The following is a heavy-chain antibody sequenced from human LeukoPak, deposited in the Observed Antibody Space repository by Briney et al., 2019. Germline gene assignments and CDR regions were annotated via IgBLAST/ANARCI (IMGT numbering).Heavy chain of an antibody. CDR2: IYYSGST. Sequence: SETLSLTRTVSGGSISSSSYYWGWIRQPPGKGLEWIGSIYYSGSTYYNPSLKSRVTISVDTSKNQFSLKLSSVTAADTAVYYCARDRSGYDLLERYYYYMDVWGKGTTVTVSS. D-gene: IGHD5-12*01. V-gene: IGHV4-39*07. J-gene: IGHJ6*03. CDR3: ARDRSGYDLLERYYYYMDV. CDR1: GGSISSSSYY.